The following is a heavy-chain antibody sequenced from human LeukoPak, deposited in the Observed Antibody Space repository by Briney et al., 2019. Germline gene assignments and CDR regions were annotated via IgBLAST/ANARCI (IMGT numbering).Heavy chain of an antibody. J-gene: IGHJ3*02. V-gene: IGHV4-39*01. D-gene: IGHD6-13*01. Sequence: SETLSLTCTVSGGSISSGSYYWGWIRQPPGKGLEWIGSIYYSGSTYYNPSLKSRVTISVDTSKNQFSLKLSSVTAADTAVYYCARRGIAALGSPNDAFDIWGQGTMVTVSS. CDR3: ARRGIAALGSPNDAFDI. CDR2: IYYSGST. CDR1: GGSISSGSYY.